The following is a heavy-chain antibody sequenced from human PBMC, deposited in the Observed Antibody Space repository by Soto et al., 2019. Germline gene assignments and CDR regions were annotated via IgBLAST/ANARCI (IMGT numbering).Heavy chain of an antibody. CDR1: GFSFSSHV. V-gene: IGHV3-23*01. CDR2: ISGSGGGT. Sequence: EVQLLDSGGALVQPGGSLRLSCAASGFSFSSHVMSWVRQAPGKGLEWVSSISGSGGGTYYADSVKGRFIISTDNSKNTLDLQMNSLTVDYTAVYYCAKGWCDSWGQGTLVTVSS. J-gene: IGHJ5*01. CDR3: AKGWCDS.